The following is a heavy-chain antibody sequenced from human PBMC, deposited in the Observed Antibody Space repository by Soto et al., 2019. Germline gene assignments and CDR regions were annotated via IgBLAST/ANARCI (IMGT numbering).Heavy chain of an antibody. CDR3: AKAGTIPPYYYYFYMDV. CDR2: INPNNGGT. J-gene: IGHJ6*03. V-gene: IGHV1-2*04. D-gene: IGHD2-2*01. Sequence: ASVKVSCKASGYTFTGYYLHLVRQAPGQGLEWMGWINPNNGGTNYAQKFQGWVTMTRDTSISTAYMELSRLRSDDTAVYYCAKAGTIPPYYYYFYMDVWGKGTTVTVSS. CDR1: GYTFTGYY.